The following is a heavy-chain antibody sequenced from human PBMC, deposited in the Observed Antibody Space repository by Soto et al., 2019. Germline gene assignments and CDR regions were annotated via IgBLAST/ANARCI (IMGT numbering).Heavy chain of an antibody. CDR3: AKEAVYGDCLWLAES. Sequence: EVQLLEAGGGLAQPGGTLRLSCAGSGCSFTNYAMMWVRQAPGKGSASFSGIYGNVAGCPYPDSAKGRFSIYRDNSRNTVFLQMDDLRGDDTAVYWCAKEAVYGDCLWLAESWGQGTLVTVSP. J-gene: IGHJ5*02. CDR2: IYGNVAGC. D-gene: IGHD2-21*02. V-gene: IGHV3-23*01. CDR1: GCSFTNYA.